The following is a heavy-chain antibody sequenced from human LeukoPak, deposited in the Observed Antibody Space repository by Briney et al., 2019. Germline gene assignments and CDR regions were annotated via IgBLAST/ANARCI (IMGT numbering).Heavy chain of an antibody. V-gene: IGHV1-2*02. CDR1: GYTLTGYY. CDR3: ARDRPRTEGDWFDP. D-gene: IGHD1-1*01. J-gene: IGHJ5*02. Sequence: ASVKVSCKASGYTLTGYYMHWVRQAPGQGLEWMGWINPNSGGTNYAQKFQGRVTMTRDASISTAYMELSRLRSDDTAVYYCARDRPRTEGDWFDPWGQGTLVTVSS. CDR2: INPNSGGT.